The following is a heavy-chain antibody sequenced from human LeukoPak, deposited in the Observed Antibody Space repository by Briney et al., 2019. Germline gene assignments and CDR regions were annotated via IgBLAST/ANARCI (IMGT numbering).Heavy chain of an antibody. D-gene: IGHD3-22*01. J-gene: IGHJ4*02. CDR3: AKGSYYDSSGSFYFDY. CDR2: ISGSGDNT. Sequence: PGGSLRLSCEASGFTFSSCAMSWVRQAPGKGLEWVSGISGSGDNTYYADSVKGRFTISRDNSKNTLYVQVNSLGTEDTAAYYCAKGSYYDSSGSFYFDYWGQGTLVTVSS. CDR1: GFTFSSCA. V-gene: IGHV3-23*01.